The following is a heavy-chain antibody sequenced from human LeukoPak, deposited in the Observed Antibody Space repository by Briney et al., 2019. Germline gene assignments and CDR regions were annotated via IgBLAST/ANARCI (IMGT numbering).Heavy chain of an antibody. V-gene: IGHV3-7*01. CDR2: IRPDGGER. CDR1: GFTFSNYW. CDR3: AREHIVVVPAAMGPGYYYYMDV. J-gene: IGHJ6*03. D-gene: IGHD2-2*01. Sequence: GGSLRLSCAASGFTFSNYWMSWVRQAPGKGLEWVANIRPDGGERNYVDSVKGRFTMSRDNGKNSLYLQMHSLRAEDKAVYYCAREHIVVVPAAMGPGYYYYMDVWGKGTTVTVSS.